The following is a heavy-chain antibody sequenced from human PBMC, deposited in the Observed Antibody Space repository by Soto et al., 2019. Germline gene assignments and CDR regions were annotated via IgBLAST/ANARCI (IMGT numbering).Heavy chain of an antibody. J-gene: IGHJ6*02. V-gene: IGHV1-18*01. CDR1: GYTFTSYG. CDR3: ARGGGAPYHYYYYYGMDV. CDR2: ISAYNGNT. Sequence: QVQLVQSGAEVKKPGASVKVSCKASGYTFTSYGISWVRQAPGQGLEWMGWISAYNGNTNYAQKLQGRVTMTTDTSTSTAYTELRSLRSDDTAVDYCARGGGAPYHYYYYYGMDVWGQGTTVTVSS. D-gene: IGHD1-26*01.